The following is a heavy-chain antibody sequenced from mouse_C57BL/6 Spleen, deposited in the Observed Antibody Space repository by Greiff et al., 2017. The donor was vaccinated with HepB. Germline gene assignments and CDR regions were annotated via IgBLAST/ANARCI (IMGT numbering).Heavy chain of an antibody. CDR1: GYAFSSYW. D-gene: IGHD1-1*01. J-gene: IGHJ1*03. CDR2: IYPGDGDT. CDR3: ASLYYGSSYGYFDV. V-gene: IGHV1-80*01. Sequence: QVQLQQSGAELVKPGASVKISCKASGYAFSSYWMNWVQQRPGKGLEWIGQIYPGDGDTNYNGKFKGKATLTAAKSSSTAYMQLSSLTSEDSAVYFCASLYYGSSYGYFDVWGTGTTVTVSS.